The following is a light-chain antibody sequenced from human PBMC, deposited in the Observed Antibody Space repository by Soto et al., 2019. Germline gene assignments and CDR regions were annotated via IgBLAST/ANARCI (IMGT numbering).Light chain of an antibody. CDR1: SSDVWSYNL. CDR3: CSYAGSSTPNYV. CDR2: EGS. J-gene: IGLJ1*01. V-gene: IGLV2-23*01. Sequence: QSALTQPASVSGSPGQSITISCTGTSSDVWSYNLVSCYPPHPGKAPKLMIYEGSKRPSGVSSRFSGSKSGNTASLTISGLQAEDEADYYCCSYAGSSTPNYVFGTGTKVTVL.